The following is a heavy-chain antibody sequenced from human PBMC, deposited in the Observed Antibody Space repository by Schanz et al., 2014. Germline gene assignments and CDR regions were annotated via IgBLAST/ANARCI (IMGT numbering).Heavy chain of an antibody. D-gene: IGHD2-21*01. J-gene: IGHJ3*01. Sequence: QVQLQESGPGLVKPSETLSLTCTVSGGSISSGVWWTWARQSPGKGLEWIGEIFHSGTTNYNPSLEIRVTISVDKSKNQFSLMWSSMTAADTAVYYCTRSTLWSYDVWGRGTMVIVSS. V-gene: IGHV4-4*02. CDR1: GGSISSGVW. CDR3: TRSTLWSYDV. CDR2: IFHSGTT.